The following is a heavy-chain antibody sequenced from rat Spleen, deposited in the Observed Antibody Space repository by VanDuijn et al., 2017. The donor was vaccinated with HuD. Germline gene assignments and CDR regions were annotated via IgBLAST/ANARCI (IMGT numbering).Heavy chain of an antibody. CDR2: ISYEGSST. D-gene: IGHD3-6*01. V-gene: IGHV5-22*01. CDR1: GFTFSDYY. J-gene: IGHJ2*01. Sequence: EVQLVESDGGLVQPGRSLKLSCAASGFTFSDYYMAWVRQAPKKGLEWVASISYEGSSTYYRDSVKGRFTISRDNAKSTLYLQMDSLRSEDTATYYCTRNWDYWGRGVMVTVSS. CDR3: TRNWDY.